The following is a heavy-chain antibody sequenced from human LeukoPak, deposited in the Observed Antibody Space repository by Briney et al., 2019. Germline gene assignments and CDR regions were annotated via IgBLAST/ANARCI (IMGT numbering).Heavy chain of an antibody. CDR3: AKVLYYYDSSGYQRSDAFDI. CDR1: GFTFDDYG. CDR2: IKQDGSEK. D-gene: IGHD3-22*01. Sequence: PGGSLRLSCAASGFTFDDYGMSWVRQVPGKGLEWVAIIKQDGSEKYYVDSVKGRFTISRDNSKNTLYLQMNSLRAEDTAVYYCAKVLYYYDSSGYQRSDAFDIWGQGTMVTVSS. V-gene: IGHV3-7*03. J-gene: IGHJ3*02.